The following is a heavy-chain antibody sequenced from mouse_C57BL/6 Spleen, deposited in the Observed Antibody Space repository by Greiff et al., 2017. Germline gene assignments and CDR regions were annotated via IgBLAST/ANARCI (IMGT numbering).Heavy chain of an antibody. CDR1: GYSITSDY. J-gene: IGHJ4*01. D-gene: IGHD2-5*01. CDR3: ARSGAYDSNPGAMDY. CDR2: ISYSGST. Sequence: EVNVVESGPGLAKPSQTLSLTCSVTGYSITSDYWNWIRKFPGNKLEYMGYISYSGSTYYNPSLKSRISITRDTSKNQYYLQLNSVTTEDTATDYCARSGAYDSNPGAMDYWGQGTSVTVSS. V-gene: IGHV3-8*01.